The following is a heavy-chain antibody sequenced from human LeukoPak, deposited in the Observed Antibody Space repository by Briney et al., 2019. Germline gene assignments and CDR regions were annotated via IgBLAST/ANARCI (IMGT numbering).Heavy chain of an antibody. Sequence: GGSLRLSCAASGFTFSSYGMHWVRQAPGKGLEWVAVISYDGSNKYYEDSVKGRFTISRDNSKNTLYLQMNSLRAEDTAVYYCAKDLTLYYYYGMDVWGQGTTVTVSS. D-gene: IGHD3-9*01. J-gene: IGHJ6*02. CDR1: GFTFSSYG. V-gene: IGHV3-30*18. CDR2: ISYDGSNK. CDR3: AKDLTLYYYYGMDV.